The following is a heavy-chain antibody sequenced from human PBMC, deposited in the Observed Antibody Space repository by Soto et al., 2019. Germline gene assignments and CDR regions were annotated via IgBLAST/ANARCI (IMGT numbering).Heavy chain of an antibody. CDR1: GFTFSNYA. Sequence: TASGFTFSNYAVTWVRQAPGKGLEWVSTISGSGGSTYYADSVKGRFTIARDNSKNTLYLQMNSLRAEDTAVYYCAKDPGSSWYEINYWGQGTLVTVSS. J-gene: IGHJ4*02. CDR2: ISGSGGST. V-gene: IGHV3-23*01. D-gene: IGHD6-13*01. CDR3: AKDPGSSWYEINY.